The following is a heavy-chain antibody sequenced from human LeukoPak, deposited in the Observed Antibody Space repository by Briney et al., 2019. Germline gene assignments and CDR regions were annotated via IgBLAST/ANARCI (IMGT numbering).Heavy chain of an antibody. CDR1: GYSITSYW. CDR3: ARLLSRIAVAGTDYFDY. Sequence: GESLKISCKGSGYSITSYWIGRVRQMPGKGLEWMGIIYPGDSDTRYSPSFQGQVTISADKSISTAYLQWSSLEASDTAMYYCARLLSRIAVAGTDYFDYWGQGTLVTVSS. J-gene: IGHJ4*02. CDR2: IYPGDSDT. D-gene: IGHD6-19*01. V-gene: IGHV5-51*01.